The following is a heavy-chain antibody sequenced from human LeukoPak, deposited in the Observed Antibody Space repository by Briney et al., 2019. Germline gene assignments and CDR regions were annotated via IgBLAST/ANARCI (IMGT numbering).Heavy chain of an antibody. D-gene: IGHD6-25*01. CDR3: ARGPYSSAWHGGDY. J-gene: IGHJ4*02. V-gene: IGHV4-34*01. CDR1: GGSFSGYY. Sequence: SETLSLTCAVYGGSFSGYYWSWIRQPPGKGLEWIGEINHSGSTNYNPSLKSRVTISVDTSKNQFSLKLSSVTAADTAVYYCARGPYSSAWHGGDYWGQGTLVTVSS. CDR2: INHSGST.